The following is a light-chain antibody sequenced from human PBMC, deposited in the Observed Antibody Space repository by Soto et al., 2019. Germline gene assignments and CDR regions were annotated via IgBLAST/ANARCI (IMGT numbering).Light chain of an antibody. V-gene: IGKV3-20*01. CDR1: QSVSSSS. Sequence: IVLTQSPGTLSLSPGEGAALSCRANQSVSSSSLAWYQQIPGQTPRLLIFGASTRATGVPDRFSGSGSGTHFTLTSSRLEPEDFAIYYCHQYGTSPRTFGQGTKV. CDR2: GAS. CDR3: HQYGTSPRT. J-gene: IGKJ1*01.